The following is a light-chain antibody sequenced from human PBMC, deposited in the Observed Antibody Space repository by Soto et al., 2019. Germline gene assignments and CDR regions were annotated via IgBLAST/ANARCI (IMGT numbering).Light chain of an antibody. Sequence: EIVMTQSPLSLPVTPGEPASISCRSSQSLLHSNGYNYLDWYLQKPGQSPQLLIYLGSNRASGVPDRFSCSGAGTDFTLKISRVEAEDVGVYYCMQALQTPYTFGQGTKLEIK. CDR1: QSLLHSNGYNY. J-gene: IGKJ2*01. V-gene: IGKV2-28*01. CDR3: MQALQTPYT. CDR2: LGS.